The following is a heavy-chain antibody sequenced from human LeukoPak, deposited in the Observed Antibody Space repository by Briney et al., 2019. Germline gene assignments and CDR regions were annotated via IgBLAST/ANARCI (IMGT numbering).Heavy chain of an antibody. J-gene: IGHJ4*02. D-gene: IGHD3-22*01. CDR2: IYYSGST. CDR1: GGSISSSGYY. Sequence: SETLSLTCTVSGGSISSSGYYWGWIRQPPGKGLEWIGSIYYSGSTYYNPSLKSRVTISVDTSKNQFSLKLSSVTAADTAVYYCARLPDYYDSSGYYYVFDYWGQGTLVTVSS. CDR3: ARLPDYYDSSGYYYVFDY. V-gene: IGHV4-39*01.